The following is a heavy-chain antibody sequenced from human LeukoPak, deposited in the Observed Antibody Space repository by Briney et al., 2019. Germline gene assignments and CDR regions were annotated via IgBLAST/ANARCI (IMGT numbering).Heavy chain of an antibody. Sequence: SVEVSRRVSGYTFTRFGIIGVSRAPGQGRGWMGWILAYNANTNYAQNIQGRATMTTDPSTSTAYMELRSLRSDDTAVSYCERVEAAAGRDYWGQGTLVTVSS. CDR1: GYTFTRFG. CDR2: ILAYNANT. J-gene: IGHJ4*02. CDR3: ERVEAAAGRDY. V-gene: IGHV1-18*01. D-gene: IGHD6-13*01.